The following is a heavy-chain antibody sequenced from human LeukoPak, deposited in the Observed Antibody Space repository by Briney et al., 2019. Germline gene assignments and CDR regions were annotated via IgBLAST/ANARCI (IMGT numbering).Heavy chain of an antibody. J-gene: IGHJ4*02. CDR2: IYYSGST. CDR3: ATYLFRGATHYFDH. CDR1: GGSISSSSYY. V-gene: IGHV4-61*05. Sequence: PSETLSLTCTVSGGSISSSSYYWGWIRQPPGKGLEWIAYIYYSGSTNYNPSLMSRVTISVDTSKNQFSLKLSSVTAADTAVYYCATYLFRGATHYFDHWGQGILVTVSS. D-gene: IGHD3-10*01.